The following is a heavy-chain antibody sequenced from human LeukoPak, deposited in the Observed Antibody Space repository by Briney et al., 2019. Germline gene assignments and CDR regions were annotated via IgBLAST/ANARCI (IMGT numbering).Heavy chain of an antibody. Sequence: ASVKVSCKASVGTFSSYAISWVRQAPGQWLEWMGGIIPIFGTANYAQKFQGRVTITEDESTSTAYMELSSLRSEDTAVYYCARAELGITIFGAAGCMDVWGQGTTVTVSS. V-gene: IGHV1-69*13. CDR3: ARAELGITIFGAAGCMDV. CDR2: IIPIFGTA. CDR1: VGTFSSYA. D-gene: IGHD3-3*01. J-gene: IGHJ6*02.